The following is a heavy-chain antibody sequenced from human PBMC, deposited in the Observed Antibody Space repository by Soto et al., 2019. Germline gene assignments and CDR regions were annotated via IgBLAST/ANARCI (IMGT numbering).Heavy chain of an antibody. CDR3: ARDRGIVLVPAAMGRDYYYYYGMDV. CDR2: INPNSGGT. CDR1: GYTFTGYY. V-gene: IGHV1-2*04. J-gene: IGHJ6*02. Sequence: ASVKVSCKASGYTFTGYYMHWVRQAPGQGLEWIGWINPNSGGTNYAQKFQGWVTMTRDTSISTAYMELSRLRSDDTAVYYCARDRGIVLVPAAMGRDYYYYYGMDVWGQGTTVTVSS. D-gene: IGHD2-2*01.